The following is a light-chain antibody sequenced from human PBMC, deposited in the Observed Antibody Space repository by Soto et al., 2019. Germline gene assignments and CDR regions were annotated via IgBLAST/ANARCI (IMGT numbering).Light chain of an antibody. Sequence: QLVLTQSPSASASLGASVKLTCTLSSGHSTYTIVWHQQQPDKGPRYLMNVDSDGSHYKGDGIPDRFSGSSSGAERYLTISSLQSEDEADSYCQTWATGPDWVFGGGTKLTVL. CDR1: SGHSTYT. CDR2: VDSDGSH. CDR3: QTWATGPDWV. J-gene: IGLJ3*02. V-gene: IGLV4-69*01.